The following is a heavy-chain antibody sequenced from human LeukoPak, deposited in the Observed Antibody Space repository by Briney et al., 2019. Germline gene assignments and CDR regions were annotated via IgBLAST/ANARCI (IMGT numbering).Heavy chain of an antibody. CDR3: AKNPWFGDSLGFGP. D-gene: IGHD3-10*01. Sequence: SETLSLTCAVYGGSFSGYYWSWIRQPPGKGLEWIGYIFYSGSTNYNPSLKSRVTISVDTSRNQFSLKLSSVTAADTALYYCAKNPWFGDSLGFGPWGQGTPVTVSS. V-gene: IGHV4-59*03. J-gene: IGHJ5*02. CDR2: IFYSGST. CDR1: GGSFSGYY.